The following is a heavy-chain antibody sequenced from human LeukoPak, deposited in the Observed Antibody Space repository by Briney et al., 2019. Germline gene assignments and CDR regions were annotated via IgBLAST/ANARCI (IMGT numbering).Heavy chain of an antibody. Sequence: SETLSLTCRVSGASINSGSNYWGWIRQPPGETLEWIGSIYSSGSTYYNPSLKSRVIIMIDTPKNHFSLTLSSVTAADTAVYYCARGRYDSSGYYYSNYYYYMDVWGKGTTVTVSS. D-gene: IGHD3-22*01. CDR3: ARGRYDSSGYYYSNYYYYMDV. CDR2: IYSSGST. CDR1: GASINSGSNY. J-gene: IGHJ6*03. V-gene: IGHV4-39*07.